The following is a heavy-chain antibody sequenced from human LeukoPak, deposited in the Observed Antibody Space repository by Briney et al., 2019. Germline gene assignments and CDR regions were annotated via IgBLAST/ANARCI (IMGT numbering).Heavy chain of an antibody. CDR1: GFTFSSYA. J-gene: IGHJ4*02. Sequence: PGASLRLSCAASGFTFSSYAMSSVRQAPGKGLEWVSAISGSGGSTYYADSVKGRFTISRDNSKNTLYLQMNSLRAEDTAVYYCAKDMGYSSGIDYWGQGTLVTVSS. V-gene: IGHV3-23*01. D-gene: IGHD6-19*01. CDR3: AKDMGYSSGIDY. CDR2: ISGSGGST.